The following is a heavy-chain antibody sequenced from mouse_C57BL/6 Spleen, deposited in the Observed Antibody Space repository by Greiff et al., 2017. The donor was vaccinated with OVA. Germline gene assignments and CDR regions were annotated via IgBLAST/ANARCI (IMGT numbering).Heavy chain of an antibody. J-gene: IGHJ2*01. Sequence: DVQLQESGPELVKPGASVKISCKASGYSFTGYYMNWVKQSPEKSLEWIGEINPSTGGTTYNQKFKAKATLTVDKSSSTAYMQLKSLTSEDSAVYYCARSYSKKPPFDYWGQGTTLTVSS. CDR1: GYSFTGYY. CDR2: INPSTGGT. D-gene: IGHD2-5*01. V-gene: IGHV1-42*01. CDR3: ARSYSKKPPFDY.